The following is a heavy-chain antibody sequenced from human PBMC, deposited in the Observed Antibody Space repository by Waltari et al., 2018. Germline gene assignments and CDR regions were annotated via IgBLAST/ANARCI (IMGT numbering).Heavy chain of an antibody. CDR3: ARGLKYYDFWSGRAGFDY. CDR1: GGSFSGYY. J-gene: IGHJ4*02. V-gene: IGHV4-34*01. Sequence: QVQLQQWGAGLLKPSETLSLTCAVYGGSFSGYYWSWIRQPPGKGLEWIGEINHSGMSSDNPALESRVTISVVTSKNQFSLKLSSVTAADTAVYYCARGLKYYDFWSGRAGFDYWGQGTLVTVSS. CDR2: INHSGMS. D-gene: IGHD3-3*01.